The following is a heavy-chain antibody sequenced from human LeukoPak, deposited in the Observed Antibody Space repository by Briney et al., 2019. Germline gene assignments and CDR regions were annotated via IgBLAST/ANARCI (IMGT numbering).Heavy chain of an antibody. CDR1: GFTFSDYY. D-gene: IGHD5-18*01. J-gene: IGHJ6*02. V-gene: IGHV3-23*01. Sequence: PGGSLRLSCVASGFTFSDYYMSWVRQAPGKGLEWVSSISDVRDGVSSTFYADSVQGRFTISRDTSKNTLYLYMHSLSAEDTAVYFCVKAVEDSSGSYYYYGMDVWGQGTTVTVSS. CDR2: ISDVRDGVSST. CDR3: VKAVEDSSGSYYYYGMDV.